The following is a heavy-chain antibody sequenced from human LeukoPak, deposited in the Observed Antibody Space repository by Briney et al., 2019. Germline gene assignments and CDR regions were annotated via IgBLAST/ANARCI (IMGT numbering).Heavy chain of an antibody. CDR2: INHSGST. CDR3: ARYLDYDSSGYDYFDY. J-gene: IGHJ4*02. D-gene: IGHD3-22*01. V-gene: IGHV4-34*01. Sequence: SETLSLTCAVYGGSFSGYYWSWIRQPPGKGLEWIGEINHSGSTNYNPSLKSRVTISVDTSKNQFSLKLSSVTAADTAVYYCARYLDYDSSGYDYFDYWGQGTLVTVSS. CDR1: GGSFSGYY.